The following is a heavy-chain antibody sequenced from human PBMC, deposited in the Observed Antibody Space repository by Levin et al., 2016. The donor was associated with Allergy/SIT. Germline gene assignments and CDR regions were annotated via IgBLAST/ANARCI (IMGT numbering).Heavy chain of an antibody. CDR3: ARHVKRWLRGNWFDP. V-gene: IGHV5-10-1*01. J-gene: IGHJ5*02. D-gene: IGHD5-24*01. CDR2: IDPSDSYT. Sequence: VRQMPGKGLEWMGRIDPSDSYTNYSPSFQGHVTISADKSISTAYLQWSSLKASDTAMYYCARHVKRWLRGNWFDPWGQGTLVTVSS.